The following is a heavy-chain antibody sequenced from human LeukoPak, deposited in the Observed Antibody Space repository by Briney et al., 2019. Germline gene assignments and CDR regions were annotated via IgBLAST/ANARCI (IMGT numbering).Heavy chain of an antibody. CDR1: GGSISSAGYY. V-gene: IGHV4-61*02. CDR3: GRDLVGVVAGTPYWYFDL. CDR2: IYSTGST. D-gene: IGHD2-15*01. J-gene: IGHJ2*01. Sequence: SETLSLTCNVSGGSISSAGYYWSWIRQPAGRGLEWIGRIYSTGSTNYNPSLKSRVVISLDKSKNQFSRNLNSVTAADTAVYYCGRDLVGVVAGTPYWYFDLWGRGTLVSVSS.